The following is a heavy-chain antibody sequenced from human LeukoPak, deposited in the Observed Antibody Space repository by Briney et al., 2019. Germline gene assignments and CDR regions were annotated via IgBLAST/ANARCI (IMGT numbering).Heavy chain of an antibody. CDR1: RFXFSGYG. Sequence: GGSLRLSCAASRFXFSGYGMHWVRQAPGKGLEWVAVISYDGNNRYYADSVKGRFTISRYNSKNTLYLQMNSLRAEDTAVYYCAKVKGEVIGAFDIWGQGTMVTVSS. D-gene: IGHD3-16*01. CDR3: AKVKGEVIGAFDI. J-gene: IGHJ3*02. V-gene: IGHV3-30*18. CDR2: ISYDGNNR.